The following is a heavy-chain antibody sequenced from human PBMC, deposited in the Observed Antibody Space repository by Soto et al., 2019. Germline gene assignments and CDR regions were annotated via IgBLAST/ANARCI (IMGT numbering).Heavy chain of an antibody. V-gene: IGHV3-15*01. Sequence: GGSLRLSCAASGFTFSNAWMSWVRQAPGKGLEWVGRIKSKTDGGTTDYAAPVKGRFTISRDESKNTLYLQMNSLKTEDTAVYYCTTDRVSIAAAGSSFDYWGQGTLVTVSS. D-gene: IGHD6-13*01. CDR1: GFTFSNAW. CDR2: IKSKTDGGTT. CDR3: TTDRVSIAAAGSSFDY. J-gene: IGHJ4*02.